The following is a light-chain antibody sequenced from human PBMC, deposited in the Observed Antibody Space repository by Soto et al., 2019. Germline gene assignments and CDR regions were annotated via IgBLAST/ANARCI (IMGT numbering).Light chain of an antibody. Sequence: SYELTQPPSVSVAPGKTARITCGGNNIGSKSVHWYQQKPGQAPVLVIYYDSDRPSGIPERFSGSNSGNTATLTISRVVAGDEADYYCQVWDSSSDHPVFGTGTQLTVL. CDR3: QVWDSSSDHPV. J-gene: IGLJ7*01. CDR2: YDS. CDR1: NIGSKS. V-gene: IGLV3-21*04.